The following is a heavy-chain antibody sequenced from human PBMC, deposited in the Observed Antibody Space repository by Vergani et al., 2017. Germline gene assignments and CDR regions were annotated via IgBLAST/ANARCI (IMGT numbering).Heavy chain of an antibody. D-gene: IGHD3-22*01. CDR1: GFTFSSYG. V-gene: IGHV3-23*04. CDR2: ISGSGGST. J-gene: IGHJ6*02. Sequence: VQLVESGGGVVQPGRSLRLSCAASGFTFSSYGMHWVRQAPGKGLEWVSAISGSGGSTYYADSVKGRFTISRDNSKNTLYLQMNSLRAEDTAVYYCNTPTDYDPLLMDVWGQGTTVTVSS. CDR3: NTPTDYDPLLMDV.